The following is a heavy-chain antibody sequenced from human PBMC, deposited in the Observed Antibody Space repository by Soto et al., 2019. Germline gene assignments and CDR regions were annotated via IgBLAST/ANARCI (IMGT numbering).Heavy chain of an antibody. V-gene: IGHV3-23*01. Sequence: AGGSLRLSCAASGLSFSHYSMSWVRQAPGKGLEWVSSISPSDDGTYYADSVKGRFTLSRDISKNTLYLQMNNLRVEDTAKYYCAIRGYSHHWGQGTLVTVSS. J-gene: IGHJ4*02. CDR2: ISPSDDGT. CDR1: GLSFSHYS. D-gene: IGHD5-12*01. CDR3: AIRGYSHH.